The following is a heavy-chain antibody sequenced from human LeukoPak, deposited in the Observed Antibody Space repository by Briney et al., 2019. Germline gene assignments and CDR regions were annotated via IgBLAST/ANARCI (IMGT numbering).Heavy chain of an antibody. CDR2: IYYSGST. CDR3: ARHQRGYGSGSYYTD. J-gene: IGHJ4*02. Sequence: SSETLSLTCTVSGGSISSHYWGWIRQPPGKGLEWIGSIYYSGSTYYNPSLKSRVTISVDTSKNQFSLKLSSVTAADTAVYYCARHQRGYGSGSYYTDWGQGTLVTVSS. CDR1: GGSISSHY. V-gene: IGHV4-39*01. D-gene: IGHD3-10*01.